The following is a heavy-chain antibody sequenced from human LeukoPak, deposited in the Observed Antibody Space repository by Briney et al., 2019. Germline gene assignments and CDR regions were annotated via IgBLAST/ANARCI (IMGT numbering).Heavy chain of an antibody. V-gene: IGHV4-59*12. CDR1: GGSISSYY. Sequence: SETLSLTCTVSGGSISSYYWSWIRQPPGKGLEWIGYIYYSGSTYYNPSLKSRVTISVDTSKNQFSLKLSSVTAADTAVYYCASLNTANDYWGQGTLVTVSS. D-gene: IGHD5-18*01. CDR2: IYYSGST. CDR3: ASLNTANDY. J-gene: IGHJ4*02.